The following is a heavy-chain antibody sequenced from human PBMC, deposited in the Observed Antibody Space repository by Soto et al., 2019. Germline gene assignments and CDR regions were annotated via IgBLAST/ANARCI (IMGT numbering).Heavy chain of an antibody. Sequence: SVKVSCKASGGTFSSYAISWVRQAPGQGLEWMGGIIPIFGTANYAQKFQGRVTITADESTSTAYMELSSLRSEDTAVYYCARSGIVVVPAAKLYGMDVWGQGTTVTVSS. J-gene: IGHJ6*02. CDR1: GGTFSSYA. V-gene: IGHV1-69*13. CDR2: IIPIFGTA. CDR3: ARSGIVVVPAAKLYGMDV. D-gene: IGHD2-2*01.